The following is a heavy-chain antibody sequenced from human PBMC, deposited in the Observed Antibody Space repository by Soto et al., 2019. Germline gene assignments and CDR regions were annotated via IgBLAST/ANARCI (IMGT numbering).Heavy chain of an antibody. D-gene: IGHD1-1*01. Sequence: VQSGAEVKNPGASVKVSCKTSGYTFTTYAMHWVRQAPGQGLEWMGRINADNGDTTFSQKFQGRVTIVRDTSASTVYMELSSLRSEDTAVYYCVGLWNGHYLGAFDIWGQGTMVVVSS. CDR2: INADNGDT. CDR3: VGLWNGHYLGAFDI. V-gene: IGHV1-3*01. J-gene: IGHJ3*02. CDR1: GYTFTTYA.